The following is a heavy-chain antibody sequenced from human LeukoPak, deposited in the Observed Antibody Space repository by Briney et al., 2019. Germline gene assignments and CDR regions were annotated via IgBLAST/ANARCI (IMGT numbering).Heavy chain of an antibody. J-gene: IGHJ4*02. CDR3: ARDRGKLRYFDL. D-gene: IGHD3-9*01. CDR1: VFAFNTQA. CDR2: MSLDGSSI. Sequence: PGGSLRLSCVASVFAFNTQAMHWVRQAPGKGLEWLAVMSLDGSSIYYADSAKGRFTISRDNSKNTLYLQMSSLRVEDTAVYYCARDRGKLRYFDLWGQGTLLTVSS. V-gene: IGHV3-30*15.